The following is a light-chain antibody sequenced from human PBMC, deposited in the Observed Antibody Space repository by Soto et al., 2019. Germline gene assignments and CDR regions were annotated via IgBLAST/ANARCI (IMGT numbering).Light chain of an antibody. CDR2: GAS. CDR3: QHYGSSPPVT. CDR1: QTTSGKY. V-gene: IGKV3-20*01. J-gene: IGKJ5*01. Sequence: EIVLTQSPGTLSLSPGESATLSCRTSQTTSGKYLAWYQQRPGLAPRLLVYGASRRATGIPDRFRGSGSGTEFTLTISGLEPEDSAVYFCQHYGSSPPVTFGQGTRLEIK.